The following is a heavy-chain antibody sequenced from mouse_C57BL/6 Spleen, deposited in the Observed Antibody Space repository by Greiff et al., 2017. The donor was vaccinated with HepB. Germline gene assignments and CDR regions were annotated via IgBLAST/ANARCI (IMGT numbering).Heavy chain of an antibody. V-gene: IGHV1-81*01. J-gene: IGHJ1*03. Sequence: VQLQQSGAELARPGASVKLSCKASGYTFTSYGISWVKQRTGQGLEWIGEIYPRSGNTYYNEKFKGKATLTADKSSSTAYMELRSLTSEDSAVYFCARSITVVATGYFDVWGTGTTVTVSS. CDR2: IYPRSGNT. D-gene: IGHD1-1*01. CDR3: ARSITVVATGYFDV. CDR1: GYTFTSYG.